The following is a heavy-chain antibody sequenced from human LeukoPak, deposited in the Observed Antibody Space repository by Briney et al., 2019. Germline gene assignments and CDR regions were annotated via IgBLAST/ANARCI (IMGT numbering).Heavy chain of an antibody. D-gene: IGHD3-22*01. CDR1: RFTFSSYD. V-gene: IGHV3-23*01. CDR2: IRPSGDNT. Sequence: GGSLRLSCAASRFTFSSYDMTWVRQAPGRGLEWVSSIRPSGDNTYYAESVKGRFTISRDNSKNTLYLQMNSLRAEDTAVYYCATDGVGSRGYGDLDYWGQGTLVTVSS. J-gene: IGHJ4*02. CDR3: ATDGVGSRGYGDLDY.